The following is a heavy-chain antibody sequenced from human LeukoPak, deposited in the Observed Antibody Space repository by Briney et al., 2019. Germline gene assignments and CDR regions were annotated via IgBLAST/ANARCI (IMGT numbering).Heavy chain of an antibody. CDR2: ISGDGGTT. J-gene: IGHJ4*02. Sequence: PGGSLRLSCAASGFTFDDYAMQWVRQAPGKGLEWLSVISGDGGTTYYADSVKGRFTISRDNSKNSLHLQMNSLRNEDTALYYCAKDGASTWKYYYAHVGCWGQGTLVTVSS. CDR3: AKDGASTWKYYYAHVGC. V-gene: IGHV3-43*02. D-gene: IGHD3-16*01. CDR1: GFTFDDYA.